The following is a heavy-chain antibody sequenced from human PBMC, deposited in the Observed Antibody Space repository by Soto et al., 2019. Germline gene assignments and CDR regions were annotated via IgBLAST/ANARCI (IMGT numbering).Heavy chain of an antibody. D-gene: IGHD3-10*01. CDR1: GFTFSIYA. Sequence: EVQLLESGGGLVQPGGSLRLSCAASGFTFSIYAMSWVRQAPGKGLEWVSAISGSGGSTYYADSVKGRFTISRDNSKNTLYLQMNSLRAEDTAVYYCAKDMTMVRGVIMDYWGQGTLVTVSS. V-gene: IGHV3-23*01. CDR3: AKDMTMVRGVIMDY. J-gene: IGHJ4*02. CDR2: ISGSGGST.